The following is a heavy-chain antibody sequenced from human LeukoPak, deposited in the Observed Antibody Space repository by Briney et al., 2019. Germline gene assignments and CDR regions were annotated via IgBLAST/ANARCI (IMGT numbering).Heavy chain of an antibody. CDR2: INHSGST. Sequence: SETLSLTCAVYGGSFSGYYWSWIRQPPGKGLEWIGEINHSGSTNYNPSLKSRVTISVDTSKNQFSLKLSSGTAADTAVYYCARGLLGRAFDIWGQGTMVTVSS. CDR3: ARGLLGRAFDI. J-gene: IGHJ3*02. D-gene: IGHD3-3*02. CDR1: GGSFSGYY. V-gene: IGHV4-34*01.